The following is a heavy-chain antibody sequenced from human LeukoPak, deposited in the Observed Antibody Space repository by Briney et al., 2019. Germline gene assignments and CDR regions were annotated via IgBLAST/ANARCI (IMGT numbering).Heavy chain of an antibody. V-gene: IGHV3-7*01. CDR2: IRQDGGAI. CDR1: GFTFSSYW. D-gene: IGHD2-2*01. Sequence: GGSLRLSCAVSGFTFSSYWMSWARQAPGKGLEWVANIRQDGGAIYYVDSVKGRFTISRDNARNSLYLQMNSLRAEDTGVYYCATSSAAPANMWGQGTLVTVSS. J-gene: IGHJ4*02. CDR3: ATSSAAPANM.